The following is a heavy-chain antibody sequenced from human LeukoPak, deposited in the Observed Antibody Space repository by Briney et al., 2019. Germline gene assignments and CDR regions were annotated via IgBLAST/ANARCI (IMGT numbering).Heavy chain of an antibody. CDR2: IKQDGSEK. D-gene: IGHD5-18*01. Sequence: GGSLRLSCAASGFIFSRNWMSWVRQAPGKGLEWVANIKQDGSEKYYVDSVKGRFTISRDNAKNSLYLQMNSLRAEDTAVYYCAKERDTAVVTAFDNWGQGTIVIVSS. V-gene: IGHV3-7*01. CDR3: AKERDTAVVTAFDN. CDR1: GFIFSRNW. J-gene: IGHJ3*02.